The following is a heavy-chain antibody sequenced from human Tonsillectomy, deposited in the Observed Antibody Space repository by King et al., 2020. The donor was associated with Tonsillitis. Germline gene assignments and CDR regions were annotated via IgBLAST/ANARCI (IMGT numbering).Heavy chain of an antibody. CDR1: GGSISSYY. D-gene: IGHD1-1*01. Sequence: QLQESGPGLVKPSETLSLTCTVSGGSISSYYWSWIRQPPGKGLEWIGYIYYSWSTNYNPSLKSRVTMSVDTSKSQFSLTLSSVTAADTAVYYCAREISLADAFDIWGQGTMVTVSS. CDR3: AREISLADAFDI. CDR2: IYYSWST. V-gene: IGHV4-59*01. J-gene: IGHJ3*02.